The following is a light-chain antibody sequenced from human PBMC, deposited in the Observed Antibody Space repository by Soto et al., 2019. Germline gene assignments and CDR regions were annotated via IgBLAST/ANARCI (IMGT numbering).Light chain of an antibody. CDR2: DAS. CDR1: QSVSSY. J-gene: IGKJ5*01. Sequence: EVVLTQSPATLSLSPGERATLSCRASQSVSSYLAWYQQKPGQAPRLLIYDASNRATGIPARFSGSGSGTDFTLTISSLGPEDFAIYYCQQRGNWPPITFGQGTRLEIK. V-gene: IGKV3-11*01. CDR3: QQRGNWPPIT.